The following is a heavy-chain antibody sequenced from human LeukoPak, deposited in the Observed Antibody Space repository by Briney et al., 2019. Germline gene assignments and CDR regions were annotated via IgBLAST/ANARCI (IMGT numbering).Heavy chain of an antibody. CDR3: ASPGVQLERPYYYGMDV. Sequence: SVKVSCKASGGTFSSYAISWVRQAPGQGLEWMGGIIPIFGTANYAQKFQGRVTITADKSTSTAYMELSSLRSEDTAVYYCASPGVQLERPYYYGMDVWGQGTTVTVSS. J-gene: IGHJ6*02. CDR2: IIPIFGTA. V-gene: IGHV1-69*06. D-gene: IGHD1-1*01. CDR1: GGTFSSYA.